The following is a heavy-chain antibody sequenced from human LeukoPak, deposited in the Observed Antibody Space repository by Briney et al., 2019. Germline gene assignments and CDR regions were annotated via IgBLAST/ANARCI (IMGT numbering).Heavy chain of an antibody. CDR3: AKGLLLQYSSGWSYYFDY. D-gene: IGHD6-19*01. Sequence: GGSLRLSCAASGFTFSSYAMSWVRQAPGKGLEWVSAISGSGGSTYYADSVKGRFTISRDNSKNTLYLQMNSPRAEDTAVYYCAKGLLLQYSSGWSYYFDYWGQGTLVTVSS. CDR2: ISGSGGST. V-gene: IGHV3-23*01. CDR1: GFTFSSYA. J-gene: IGHJ4*02.